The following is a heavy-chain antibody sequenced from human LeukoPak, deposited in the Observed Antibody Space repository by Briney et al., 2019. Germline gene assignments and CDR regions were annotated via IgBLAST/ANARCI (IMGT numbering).Heavy chain of an antibody. CDR3: ARGNSVAGTDISY. CDR2: IYSGGRI. D-gene: IGHD6-19*01. CDR1: GFTVSNNY. J-gene: IGHJ4*02. Sequence: PGGSLRLSCAASGFTVSNNYMNWVRQAPGKGLEWVSVIYSGGRIYYADSVKGRFTISRDNSKNTLYLQMNSLRAEDTAVYYCARGNSVAGTDISYWGQGTLVTVSS. V-gene: IGHV3-66*01.